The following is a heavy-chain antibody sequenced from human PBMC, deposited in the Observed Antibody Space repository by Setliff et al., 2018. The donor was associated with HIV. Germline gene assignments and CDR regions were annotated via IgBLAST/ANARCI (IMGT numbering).Heavy chain of an antibody. J-gene: IGHJ6*03. D-gene: IGHD4-17*01. CDR3: ARRGRNYGDSISFMDV. CDR1: GFTFGDYA. CDR2: ISGSGGST. Sequence: PGESLKISCTASGFTFGDYAMSWVRQAPGKGLEWVSAISGSGGSTYYADSVKGRFTISRDNSKNTLYLQMNSLRAEDTAVYYCARRGRNYGDSISFMDVWGKGTTVTVSS. V-gene: IGHV3-23*01.